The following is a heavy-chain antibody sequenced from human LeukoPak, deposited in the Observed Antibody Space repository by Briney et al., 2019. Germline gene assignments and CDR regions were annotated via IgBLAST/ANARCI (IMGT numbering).Heavy chain of an antibody. D-gene: IGHD3-9*01. CDR2: IYYSGST. J-gene: IGHJ4*02. CDR1: GGSISSYY. CDR3: ARGKSYDILTGYQDTKFDY. Sequence: SETLSLTCTVSGGSISSYYWSWIRQPPGKGLEWIGYIYYSGSTNYNPSLKSRVTISVDTSKNQFSLKLSSVTAADTAVYYCARGKSYDILTGYQDTKFDYWGQGTLVTVSS. V-gene: IGHV4-59*01.